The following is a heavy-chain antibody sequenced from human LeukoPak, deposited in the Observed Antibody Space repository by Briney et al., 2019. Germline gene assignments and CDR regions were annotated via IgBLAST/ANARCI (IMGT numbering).Heavy chain of an antibody. CDR3: ARAGGVRSWFDY. D-gene: IGHD2-8*02. CDR1: GGSISSYY. V-gene: IGHV4-59*01. J-gene: IGHJ4*02. Sequence: SETLSLTCTVSGGSISSYYWSWIRQPPGKGLEWIGYIYYSGSTNYNPSLKSRVTISVDTSKNQFSLKLSSVTAADTAVYYCARAGGVRSWFDYWGQGTLVTVSS. CDR2: IYYSGST.